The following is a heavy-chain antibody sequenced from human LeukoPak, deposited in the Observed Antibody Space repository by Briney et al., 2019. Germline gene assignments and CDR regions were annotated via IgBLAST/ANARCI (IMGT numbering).Heavy chain of an antibody. CDR3: ARVAEYSYGYPLDY. J-gene: IGHJ4*02. Sequence: RPSETLSLTCTVSGGSISSYYWSWTRQPPGKGLEWIGYIYYSGSTNYNPSLKSRVTISVDTSKNQFSLKLSSVTATDTAVYYCARVAEYSYGYPLDYWGQGTLVTVSS. CDR2: IYYSGST. V-gene: IGHV4-59*01. D-gene: IGHD5-18*01. CDR1: GGSISSYY.